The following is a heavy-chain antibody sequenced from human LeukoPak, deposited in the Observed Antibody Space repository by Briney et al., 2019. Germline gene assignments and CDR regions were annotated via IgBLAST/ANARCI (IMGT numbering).Heavy chain of an antibody. J-gene: IGHJ4*02. CDR3: AKDSVDSSSWYFDY. V-gene: IGHV3-9*01. CDR1: GFTFDDYA. Sequence: GRSLRLSCAASGFTFDDYAMHWVRQAPGKGLEWVSGISWNSGSIGHADSVKGRFTISRDNAKNSLYLQMNSLRAEDTALYYCAKDSVDSSSWYFDYWGQGTLVTVSS. CDR2: ISWNSGSI. D-gene: IGHD6-13*01.